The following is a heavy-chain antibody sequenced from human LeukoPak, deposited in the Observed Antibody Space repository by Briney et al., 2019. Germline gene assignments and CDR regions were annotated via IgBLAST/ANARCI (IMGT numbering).Heavy chain of an antibody. CDR2: IYPGDSDT. CDR3: AKGVGAYCGGDCYVLDY. J-gene: IGHJ4*02. V-gene: IGHV5-51*01. CDR1: GYSFTSYW. Sequence: GESLKISCKGSGYSFTSYWIGRVRQMPGQGLEWMGVIYPGDSDTTYSPSFQGQVTISADKSISTAYLQWSSLKASDTAMYYCAKGVGAYCGGDCYVLDYWGQGTLVTVSS. D-gene: IGHD2-21*02.